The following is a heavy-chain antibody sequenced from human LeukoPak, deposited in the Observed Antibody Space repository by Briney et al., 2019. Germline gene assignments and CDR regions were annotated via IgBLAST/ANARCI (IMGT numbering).Heavy chain of an antibody. Sequence: GGSLRLSCAASGFTFSSYWMSWVRQAPGKGLEWVANIKQDGSEKYYVDSVKGRFTISRDNAKNSLYLQMNSLRAEDTAVYYCARLLRYFDWLTRDDYYYMDVWGKGTTVTVSS. V-gene: IGHV3-7*01. J-gene: IGHJ6*03. CDR3: ARLLRYFDWLTRDDYYYMDV. D-gene: IGHD3-9*01. CDR2: IKQDGSEK. CDR1: GFTFSSYW.